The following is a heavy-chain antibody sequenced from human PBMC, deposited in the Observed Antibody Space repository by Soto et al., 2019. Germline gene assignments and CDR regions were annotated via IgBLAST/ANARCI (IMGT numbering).Heavy chain of an antibody. J-gene: IGHJ4*02. Sequence: QLQLQESGPGLVKPSETLSLTCTVSGGSISSSSYYWGWIRQPPGKGLEWIGSIYYSGSTYYNPSLKSRVTISVATSKNQFSLKLSSVTAADTAVYYCATSPPYIVVVVAAHPRVDYWGQGTLVTVSS. CDR2: IYYSGST. CDR3: ATSPPYIVVVVAAHPRVDY. D-gene: IGHD2-15*01. CDR1: GGSISSSSYY. V-gene: IGHV4-39*01.